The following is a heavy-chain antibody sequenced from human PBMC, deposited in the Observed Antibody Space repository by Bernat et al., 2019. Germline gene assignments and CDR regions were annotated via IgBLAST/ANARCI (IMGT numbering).Heavy chain of an antibody. CDR1: GFTFSNYA. CDR2: ISGSGTST. V-gene: IGHV3-23*01. J-gene: IGHJ5*02. D-gene: IGHD1-1*01. Sequence: EVQLLESGVGLVEPGGSLRLSCAASGFTFSNYAMSWVRQAPGKGLEWVSGISGSGTSTYHADFVKGRFTNSRANSKNTLHLQMNSLRAEGTAVYYCAKGGTVNWNNCVDPWGQGTLVTVSS. CDR3: AKGGTVNWNNCVDP.